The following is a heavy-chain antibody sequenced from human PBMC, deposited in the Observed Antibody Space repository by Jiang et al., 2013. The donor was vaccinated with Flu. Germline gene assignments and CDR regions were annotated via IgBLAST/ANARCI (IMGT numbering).Heavy chain of an antibody. D-gene: IGHD3-10*01. Sequence: TYYRSKWYNDYAVSVKSRITINPDTSKNQFSLQLNSVTPEDTAVYYCARGIWFGELGSYYFDYWGQGTLVTVSS. J-gene: IGHJ4*02. CDR3: ARGIWFGELGSYYFDY. CDR2: TYYRSKWYN. V-gene: IGHV6-1*01.